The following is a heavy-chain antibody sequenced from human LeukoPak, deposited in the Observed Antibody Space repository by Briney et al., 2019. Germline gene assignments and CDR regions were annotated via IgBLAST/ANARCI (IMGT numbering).Heavy chain of an antibody. J-gene: IGHJ3*01. V-gene: IGHV5-51*01. CDR2: IYPGDSDT. CDR1: GYSFTSYW. Sequence: GESLKISCKGSGYSFTSYWIGWVRQMPGKGLEGMGIIYPGDSDTRYSPSFQGQVSISVDKSISTAYLQWSSLKASDTAMYYCGRVQTNAFDLWGQGTMVTVSS. CDR3: GRVQTNAFDL.